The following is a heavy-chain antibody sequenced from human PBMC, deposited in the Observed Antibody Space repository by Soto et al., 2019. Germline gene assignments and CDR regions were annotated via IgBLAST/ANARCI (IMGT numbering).Heavy chain of an antibody. D-gene: IGHD3-10*01. CDR2: ISGSGGST. J-gene: IGHJ6*02. V-gene: IGHV3-23*01. CDR1: GFTFSSYA. CDR3: AKARVRGVIFYYGMDV. Sequence: HPGGSLRLSCAASGFTFSSYAMSWVRQAPGKGLEWVSAISGSGGSTYYADSVKGRFTISRDNSKNTLYLQMNSLRAEDTAVYYCAKARVRGVIFYYGMDVWGQGTTVTVSS.